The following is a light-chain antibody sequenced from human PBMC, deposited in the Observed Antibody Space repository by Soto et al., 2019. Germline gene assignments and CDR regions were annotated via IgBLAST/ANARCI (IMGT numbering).Light chain of an antibody. V-gene: IGKV3-20*01. CDR3: QQFDRSLPSWT. CDR1: QSVSSNY. CDR2: GAS. J-gene: IGKJ1*01. Sequence: PGTLSLSPGERATLSCRASQSVSSNYLAWYQHIPGQAPRLLIYGASTRATGIPDRFSGSGSGTDFTLTISRLEPEDFAVYYCQQFDRSLPSWTFGQGTKVE.